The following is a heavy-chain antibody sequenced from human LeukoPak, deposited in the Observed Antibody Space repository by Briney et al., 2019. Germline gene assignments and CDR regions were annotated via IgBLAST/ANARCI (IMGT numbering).Heavy chain of an antibody. CDR2: IIPIFGTA. CDR3: ARWMEQWLPRGGYFDY. V-gene: IGHV1-69*01. J-gene: IGHJ4*02. D-gene: IGHD6-19*01. Sequence: ASVKVSCKASGYTFTSYGISWVRQAPGQGLEWMGGIIPIFGTANYAQKFQGRVTITADESTSTAYMELSSLRSEDTAVYYCARWMEQWLPRGGYFDYWGQGTLVTVSS. CDR1: GYTFTSYG.